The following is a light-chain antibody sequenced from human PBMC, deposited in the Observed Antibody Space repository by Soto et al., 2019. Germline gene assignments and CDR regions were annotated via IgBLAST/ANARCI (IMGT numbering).Light chain of an antibody. V-gene: IGKV3-11*01. J-gene: IGKJ5*01. CDR3: QQRSNGPPLT. CDR1: QSVSNY. Sequence: EIVLTQSPATLSLSPGERATLSCRASQSVSNYLAWYQQKPGQAPRLLIYDASNRATDIPARFSGSGSGTDYTLTISSLKPEDFAVYYRQQRSNGPPLTFGQGRLLVSK. CDR2: DAS.